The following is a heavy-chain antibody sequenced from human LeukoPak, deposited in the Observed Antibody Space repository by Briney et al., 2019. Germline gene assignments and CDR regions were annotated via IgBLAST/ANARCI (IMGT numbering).Heavy chain of an antibody. Sequence: SETLSLTYTVSGGSISSYYWSWIRQPPGKGLEWIGYIYYSGSTNYNPSLKSRVTISVDTSKNQFSLKLSSVTAADTAVYYCASGRDGYNYEIWGQGTLVTVSS. CDR2: IYYSGST. CDR1: GGSISSYY. V-gene: IGHV4-59*01. J-gene: IGHJ4*02. CDR3: ASGRDGYNYEI. D-gene: IGHD5-24*01.